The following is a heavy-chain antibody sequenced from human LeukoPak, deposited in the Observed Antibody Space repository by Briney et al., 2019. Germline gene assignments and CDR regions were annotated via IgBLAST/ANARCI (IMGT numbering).Heavy chain of an antibody. CDR3: AKVPRYGGYNWFDP. J-gene: IGHJ5*02. Sequence: GGSLRLSCAASGFTFSSYAMSWVRQAPGKGLEWVSAISGSGGSTYYADPVKGRFTISRDNSKNTLYLQMNSLRAEDTAVYYCAKVPRYGGYNWFDPWGQGTLVTVSS. CDR1: GFTFSSYA. D-gene: IGHD4-23*01. CDR2: ISGSGGST. V-gene: IGHV3-23*01.